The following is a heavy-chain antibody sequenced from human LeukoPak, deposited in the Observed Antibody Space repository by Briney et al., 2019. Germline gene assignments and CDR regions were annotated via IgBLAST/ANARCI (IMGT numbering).Heavy chain of an antibody. D-gene: IGHD3-22*01. CDR3: ARAWMYYYDSSGYDY. CDR1: GYTFTSYG. J-gene: IGHJ4*02. CDR2: ISAYNGNT. Sequence: ASVKVSCKASGYTFTSYGISWVRQAPGQGLEWMGWISAYNGNTNYAQKLQGRVTMTTDTSTSTAYMELSSLRSEDTAVYYCARAWMYYYDSSGYDYWGQGTLVTVSS. V-gene: IGHV1-18*01.